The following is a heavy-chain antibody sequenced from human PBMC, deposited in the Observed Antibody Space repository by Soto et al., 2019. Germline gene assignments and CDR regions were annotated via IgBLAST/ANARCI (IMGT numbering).Heavy chain of an antibody. CDR3: ARGPSHDGDTSPYY. V-gene: IGHV4-4*02. CDR1: GGSISSSNW. CDR2: IYHSGRT. Sequence: TLSLTCAVSGGSISSSNWWSWVRQPPGKGLEWSGEIYHSGRTNYNPSLKSRVTISVDKSKNQFSLKLSSVTAADTAVYYCARGPSHDGDTSPYYWGQGTLVTVSS. J-gene: IGHJ4*02. D-gene: IGHD4-17*01.